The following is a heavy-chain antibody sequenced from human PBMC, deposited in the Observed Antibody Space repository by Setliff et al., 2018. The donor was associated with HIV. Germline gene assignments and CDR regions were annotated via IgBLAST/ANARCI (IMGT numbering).Heavy chain of an antibody. CDR2: IYYRGGI. V-gene: IGHV4-34*01. CDR3: VRHTAVNISPSGMGYYYIDV. D-gene: IGHD4-17*01. Sequence: SETLSLTCAVYGGSFSDYYWSWIRQPPGKGLEWIGEIYYRGGIFYNPSLKSRITMSLDTSKNQFSVNLRSVTAADTAVYYCVRHTAVNISPSGMGYYYIDVWDKGTSVTVSS. J-gene: IGHJ6*03. CDR1: GGSFSDYY.